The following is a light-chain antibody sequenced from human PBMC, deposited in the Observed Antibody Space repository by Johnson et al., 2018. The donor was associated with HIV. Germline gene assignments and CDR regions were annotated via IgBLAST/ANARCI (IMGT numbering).Light chain of an antibody. J-gene: IGLJ1*01. V-gene: IGLV1-51*01. CDR1: SSNIGNNY. CDR3: GTWDASLSVNV. CDR2: DND. Sequence: QSVLTQPPSVSAAPGQRVTISCSGSSSNIGNNYVSWYQQLPGTAPKLLIYDNDKRPSGIPDRFSGSKSCTSATLGITGLQTGDEADYYCGTWDASLSVNVFGPGTKVTVL.